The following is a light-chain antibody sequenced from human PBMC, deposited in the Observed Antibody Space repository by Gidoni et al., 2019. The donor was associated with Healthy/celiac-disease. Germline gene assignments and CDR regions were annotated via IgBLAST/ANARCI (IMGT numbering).Light chain of an antibody. J-gene: IGLJ1*01. CDR3: QAWDSNRGGV. Sequence: SYELTQPPSVSVSPGQTASITCSGDKLGDKYACWYQQKPGQSPVLVIYQDSQRPSGIPERFSGSNSGNTATLTISGTQAMDEADYYCQAWDSNRGGVFGTGTKVTVL. CDR2: QDS. V-gene: IGLV3-1*01. CDR1: KLGDKY.